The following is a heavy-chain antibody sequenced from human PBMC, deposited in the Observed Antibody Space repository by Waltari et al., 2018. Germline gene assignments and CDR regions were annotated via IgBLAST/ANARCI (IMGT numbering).Heavy chain of an antibody. CDR2: IHYSGST. V-gene: IGHV4-39*01. CDR1: GGSISSISSY. CDR3: ARHEWFGELTNNWFDP. Sequence: QLQLQESGPGLVKPSETLSLTCTVSGGSISSISSYWGWIRQPPGKGLEWIGTIHYSGSTYYNPSLKSRVTISGDTSKSQFSLMLSSVTAADTAVYYCARHEWFGELTNNWFDPWGRGTLVPVSS. J-gene: IGHJ5*02. D-gene: IGHD3-10*01.